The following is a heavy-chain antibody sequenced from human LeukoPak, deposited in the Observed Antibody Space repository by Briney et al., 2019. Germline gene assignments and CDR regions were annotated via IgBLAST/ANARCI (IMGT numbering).Heavy chain of an antibody. CDR2: ISSGSTYT. J-gene: IGHJ4*02. D-gene: IGHD4-23*01. V-gene: IGHV3-11*05. Sequence: GGSLRLSCEVSGFTFSDHYMSWIRQAPGKRLEWVSYISSGSTYTNYADSVEGRFTISRDNAKNSLYLQMNSLRAEDMAVYYCARGDYGGDYFDYWGQGTLVTVSS. CDR3: ARGDYGGDYFDY. CDR1: GFTFSDHY.